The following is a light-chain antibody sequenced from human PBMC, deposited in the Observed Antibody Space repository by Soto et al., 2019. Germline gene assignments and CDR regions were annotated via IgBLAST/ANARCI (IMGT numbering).Light chain of an antibody. Sequence: DIQMTQSPSSLSVSVGDTVTITCQASQDISNYLNWYQQRPGRAPKFLIFDASNLETGVPSRFSGSGSGTDFTLTISNLQPEDIATYYCQQYDHVPVTFGGGTRVEIK. CDR2: DAS. V-gene: IGKV1-33*01. J-gene: IGKJ4*01. CDR1: QDISNY. CDR3: QQYDHVPVT.